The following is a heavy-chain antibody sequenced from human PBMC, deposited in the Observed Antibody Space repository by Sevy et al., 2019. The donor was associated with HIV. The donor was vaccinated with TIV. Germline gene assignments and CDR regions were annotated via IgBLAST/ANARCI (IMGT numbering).Heavy chain of an antibody. CDR1: GYTFTNYD. D-gene: IGHD3-22*01. CDR2: MNPNSGNT. V-gene: IGHV1-8*01. J-gene: IGHJ4*02. Sequence: ASVKVYCKASGYTFTNYDINWVRQATGQGLEWMGWMNPNSGNTGYAQKFQGRVTMTRNTSISTAYMELSSLRSEDTAMYYCARGGASGYSNRFDYWGQGTLVTVSS. CDR3: ARGGASGYSNRFDY.